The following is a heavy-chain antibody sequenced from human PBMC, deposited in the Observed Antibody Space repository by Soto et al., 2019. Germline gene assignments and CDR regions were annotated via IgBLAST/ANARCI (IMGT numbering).Heavy chain of an antibody. J-gene: IGHJ5*02. CDR2: MNPNSGNT. Sequence: QVQLVQSGAEVKKPGASVKVSCKASGYTFTSYDINWVRQATGQGLEWMGWMNPNSGNTGYAQKFQGRVTMTRNTSISTDYMELGSLRSEDTAVYYCARRSWGAKYNWFDPWGQGTLVTVSS. CDR1: GYTFTSYD. CDR3: ARRSWGAKYNWFDP. D-gene: IGHD3-16*01. V-gene: IGHV1-8*01.